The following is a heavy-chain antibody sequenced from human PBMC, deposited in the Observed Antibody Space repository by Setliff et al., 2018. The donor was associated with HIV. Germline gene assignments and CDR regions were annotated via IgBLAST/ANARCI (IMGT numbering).Heavy chain of an antibody. CDR2: ISSRGST. V-gene: IGHV4-31*02. CDR1: GVSISSGGYY. Sequence: ASETLSLTCTVSGVSISSGGYYWNWIRQHPGKGLEWIGYISSRGSTYYNPSLKSRITMSVDTSQNQASLKLSSVTAADTAVYFCARLEKLDDISYFDYWGQGTLVTVSS. J-gene: IGHJ4*02. D-gene: IGHD3-3*02. CDR3: ARLEKLDDISYFDY.